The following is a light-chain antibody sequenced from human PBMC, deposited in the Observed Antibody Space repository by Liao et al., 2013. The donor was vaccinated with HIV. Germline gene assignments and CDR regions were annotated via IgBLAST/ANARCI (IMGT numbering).Light chain of an antibody. V-gene: IGLV3-21*01. J-gene: IGLJ1*01. CDR1: NVGSKS. CDR3: QVWDSSSDHSYV. Sequence: SYVLTQPPSVSVAPAKTATITCGGNNVGSKSVHWYQQKPGQAPVLVISYDSDRPSGIPERFSGSNSGNTATLTISRVEADDEADYYCQVWDSSSDHSYVFGTGTKVTVL. CDR2: YDS.